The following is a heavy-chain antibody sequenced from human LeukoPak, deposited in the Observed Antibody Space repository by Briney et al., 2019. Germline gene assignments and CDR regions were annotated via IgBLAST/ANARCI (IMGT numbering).Heavy chain of an antibody. J-gene: IGHJ3*02. CDR2: IKQDGGER. CDR3: ARDCGGGSCYGPYDAFDI. CDR1: GFTFSSYW. Sequence: GGSLRLSCAASGFTFSSYWMSWVRQAPGKGPEWVANIKQDGGERHYVDSVKGRFTISRDNAKNSLYLQMNSLRAEDTAVYYCARDCGGGSCYGPYDAFDIWGQGTMVTVSS. V-gene: IGHV3-7*01. D-gene: IGHD2-15*01.